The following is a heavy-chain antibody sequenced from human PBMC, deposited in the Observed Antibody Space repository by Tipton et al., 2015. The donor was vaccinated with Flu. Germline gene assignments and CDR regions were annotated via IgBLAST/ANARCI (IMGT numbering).Heavy chain of an antibody. CDR1: GYSIGSGYY. CDR3: ARKGTKSPHDWNCIDH. V-gene: IGHV4-38-2*01. CDR2: ISHTGSA. J-gene: IGHJ4*02. D-gene: IGHD1-7*01. Sequence: TLSLTCSVSGYSIGSGYYWGWIRQPPGKGLEWIGEISHTGSANYSPSLKGRVTISVDTSKNQFSLKLSSLTAADTAVYYCARKGTKSPHDWNCIDHWGQGTLVTVSS.